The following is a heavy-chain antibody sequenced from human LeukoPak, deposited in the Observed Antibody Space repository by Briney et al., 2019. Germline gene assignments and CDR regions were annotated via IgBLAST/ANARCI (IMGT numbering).Heavy chain of an antibody. CDR1: GGTLSRYA. Sequence: SSVKLSCKASGGTLSRYAISWVRQAPGQRLKWMGGLIPIFGTANYAQKFQGRVTITADDYTSTAYMELSSLRSEDTAVYYCARDGDTARWVPGYWGQGTLVTVSS. J-gene: IGHJ4*02. V-gene: IGHV1-69*13. CDR2: LIPIFGTA. CDR3: ARDGDTARWVPGY. D-gene: IGHD5-18*01.